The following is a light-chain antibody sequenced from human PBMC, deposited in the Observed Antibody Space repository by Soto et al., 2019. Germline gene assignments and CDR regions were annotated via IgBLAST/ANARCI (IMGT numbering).Light chain of an antibody. Sequence: QSALTQPASVSGSPGQSIAISCTGSSSDIGIYKYVSWYQQHPGKAPKLIIYEVTNRPSGVSNRFSGSKSGNTASQTISGLQAEDEADYYCSSYTTSSTRVFGPGTKVTVL. CDR3: SSYTTSSTRV. CDR1: SSDIGIYKY. V-gene: IGLV2-14*01. CDR2: EVT. J-gene: IGLJ1*01.